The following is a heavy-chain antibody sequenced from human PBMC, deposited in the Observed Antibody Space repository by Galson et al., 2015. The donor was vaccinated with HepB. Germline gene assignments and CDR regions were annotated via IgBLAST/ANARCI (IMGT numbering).Heavy chain of an antibody. CDR2: IIPILGIA. CDR1: GGTFSSYT. D-gene: IGHD3-22*01. V-gene: IGHV1-69*02. CDR3: ARGSYYDSSGYYEVGDYGAFDI. J-gene: IGHJ3*02. Sequence: SVKVSCKASGGTFSSYTISWVRQAPGQGLEWMGRIIPILGIANYAQKFQGRVTITADKSTSTAYMELSSLRSEDTAVYYCARGSYYDSSGYYEVGDYGAFDIWGQGTMVTVSS.